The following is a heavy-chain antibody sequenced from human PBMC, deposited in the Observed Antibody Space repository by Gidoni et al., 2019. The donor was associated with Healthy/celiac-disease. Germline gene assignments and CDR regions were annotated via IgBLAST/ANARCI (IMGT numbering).Heavy chain of an antibody. CDR1: GLPFSNAW. CDR3: TTASDSSGYFPFDI. Sequence: EVPLAGSGGGLVEPGGSLRLSCAASGLPFSNAWMTWVRQAPGKGLEWVGRMKIRTDGGTTDYAAPFKGRFTISRDDSKNTLYLQLNSLKTEDTAVYYCTTASDSSGYFPFDIWGQGTMVTVSS. V-gene: IGHV3-15*01. CDR2: MKIRTDGGTT. J-gene: IGHJ3*02. D-gene: IGHD3-22*01.